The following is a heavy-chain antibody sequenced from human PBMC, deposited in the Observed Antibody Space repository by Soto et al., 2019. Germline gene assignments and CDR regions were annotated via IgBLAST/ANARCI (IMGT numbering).Heavy chain of an antibody. Sequence: QVQLVESGGGVVQPGRSLRLSCAASGFTFSSYAMHWVRQAPGKGLEWVAVISYDGSNKYYADSVKGRCTISRDNSKNTMYLQLNSLSAVATAVYYCERGRSPFMVGAALERGTYDYYCMSVCGEGTTVTFSS. D-gene: IGHD1-26*01. CDR2: ISYDGSNK. CDR3: ERGRSPFMVGAALERGTYDYYCMSV. V-gene: IGHV3-30-3*01. J-gene: IGHJ6*04. CDR1: GFTFSSYA.